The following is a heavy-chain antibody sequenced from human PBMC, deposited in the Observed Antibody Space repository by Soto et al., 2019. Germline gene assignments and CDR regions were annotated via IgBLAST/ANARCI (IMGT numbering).Heavy chain of an antibody. CDR2: IIPIFGTA. CDR1: GGTFSSYA. D-gene: IGHD3-22*01. V-gene: IGHV1-69*13. Sequence: RASVKVSCKASGGTFSSYAISWVRQAPGQGLEWMGGIIPIFGTANYAQKFQGRVTITADESTSTAYMELSSLRSEDTAVYYCARDLSPSSGYYYHYFDYWGQGTLVTVSS. CDR3: ARDLSPSSGYYYHYFDY. J-gene: IGHJ4*02.